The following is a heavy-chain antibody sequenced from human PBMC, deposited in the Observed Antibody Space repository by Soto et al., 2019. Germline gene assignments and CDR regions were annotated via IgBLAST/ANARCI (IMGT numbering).Heavy chain of an antibody. CDR3: ARHLGMDV. CDR1: GYTLNRYQ. V-gene: IGHV1-46*02. J-gene: IGHJ6*02. Sequence: GASVKVSCKASGYTLNRYQMHWVRQAPGEGLEWMGIINPSDGSTSYAQNLQGRVTMTRDTSTSTVYMELNSLRSEDTAVYYCARHLGMDVWGQGTTVTVSS. CDR2: INPSDGST.